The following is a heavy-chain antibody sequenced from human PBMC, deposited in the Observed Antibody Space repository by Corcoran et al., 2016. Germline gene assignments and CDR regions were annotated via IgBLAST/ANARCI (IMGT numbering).Heavy chain of an antibody. D-gene: IGHD5-18*01. V-gene: IGHV3-30*18. Sequence: QVQLVESGGGVVQPGRSLRLSCAASGFTFSSYGMHWVRQAPGKGLEWVAVISYDGSNKYYADSVKGRFTISSDNSQNTLYLQMNILRAEDTAVYYCAKDPYSYGVLGWFDPWGHGTLVTVSS. CDR3: AKDPYSYGVLGWFDP. J-gene: IGHJ5*02. CDR1: GFTFSSYG. CDR2: ISYDGSNK.